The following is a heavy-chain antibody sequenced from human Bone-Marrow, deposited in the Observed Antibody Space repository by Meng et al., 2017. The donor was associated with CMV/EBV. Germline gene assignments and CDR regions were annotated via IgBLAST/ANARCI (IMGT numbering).Heavy chain of an antibody. J-gene: IGHJ5*02. Sequence: HITLKESGPTLVKPTPTLTLTCTFSGFSLSTSGVGVGWIRQPPGKALEWLALIYWDDDKRYSPPLKSRLTITKDTSKNQVVLTMTNMDPVDTATYYCAHTEETYNWKGNNWFDPWGQGTLVTVSS. CDR2: IYWDDDK. V-gene: IGHV2-5*02. D-gene: IGHD1-20*01. CDR3: AHTEETYNWKGNNWFDP. CDR1: GFSLSTSGVG.